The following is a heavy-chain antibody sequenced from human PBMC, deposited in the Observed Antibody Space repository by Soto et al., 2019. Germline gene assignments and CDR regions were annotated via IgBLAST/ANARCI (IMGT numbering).Heavy chain of an antibody. CDR1: GFSLSTSGVG. Sequence: QITLKESGPTLVKPTQTLTLTCTFSGFSLSTSGVGVGWIRQPPGKALEWLARIYWDDDKRYSPSLKRRLTITKDTSKNQVVLTMTNLDPVDTATYYCAHKLAYYDILTGYYNVRSGANFDYWGQGSLVTVSS. V-gene: IGHV2-5*02. CDR3: AHKLAYYDILTGYYNVRSGANFDY. J-gene: IGHJ4*02. CDR2: IYWDDDK. D-gene: IGHD3-9*01.